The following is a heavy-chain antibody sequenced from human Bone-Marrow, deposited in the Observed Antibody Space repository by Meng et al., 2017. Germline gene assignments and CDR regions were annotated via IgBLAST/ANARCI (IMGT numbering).Heavy chain of an antibody. CDR3: ARSVAAAGDY. J-gene: IGHJ4*02. CDR1: GFTFDDYG. V-gene: IGHV3-20*04. D-gene: IGHD6-13*01. CDR2: INWNGGST. Sequence: GESLKISCAASGFTFDDYGMSWVRQAPGKGLEWVSGINWNGGSTGYADSVKGRFTISRDNAKNSLFLQMNSLRAEDTALYYCARSVAAAGDYWGQGTRVTGAS.